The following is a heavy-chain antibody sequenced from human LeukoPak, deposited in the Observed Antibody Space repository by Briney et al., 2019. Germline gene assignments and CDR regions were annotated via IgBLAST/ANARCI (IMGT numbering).Heavy chain of an antibody. V-gene: IGHV4-39*01. CDR3: ARSYCSSSCYAVGAFDI. D-gene: IGHD2-2*01. J-gene: IGHJ3*02. CDR2: IHYSGST. CDR1: GGSISSSTYY. Sequence: SETLSLTCTVSGGSISSSTYYWGWIRQPPGKGLEWMGSIHYSGSTYCNPSLKSRVTISVDMSKNQFSLKLSSVTAADTAVYYCARSYCSSSCYAVGAFDIWGQGTVVTVSS.